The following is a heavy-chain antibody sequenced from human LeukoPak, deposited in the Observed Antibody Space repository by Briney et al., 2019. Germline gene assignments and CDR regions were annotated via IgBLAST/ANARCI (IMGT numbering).Heavy chain of an antibody. V-gene: IGHV1-69*13. CDR2: IIPIFGTA. CDR3: AREYSSSSLPDY. Sequence: SVKVSCKASGGTFSSYAISWVRQAPGQGLEWMGGIIPIFGTANYAQKFQGRVTITADESTSTAYMELSSLRSEDTAVYYCAREYSSSSLPDYWGQGTLVTVSS. J-gene: IGHJ4*02. CDR1: GGTFSSYA. D-gene: IGHD6-6*01.